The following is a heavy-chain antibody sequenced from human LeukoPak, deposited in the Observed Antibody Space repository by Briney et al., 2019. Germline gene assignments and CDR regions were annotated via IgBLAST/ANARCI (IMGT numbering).Heavy chain of an antibody. D-gene: IGHD3-22*01. Sequence: PSETLSLTCTVSDDSISDYYRGWIRQPPGKGLEWIGYFYNSGRSTYNPSLKSRVTISADTSKNHFSLKLSSVTAADTAVYYCARDLTYYYDSSGYYYDYWGQGTLVTVSS. CDR1: DDSISDYY. CDR2: FYNSGRS. J-gene: IGHJ4*02. V-gene: IGHV4-4*08. CDR3: ARDLTYYYDSSGYYYDY.